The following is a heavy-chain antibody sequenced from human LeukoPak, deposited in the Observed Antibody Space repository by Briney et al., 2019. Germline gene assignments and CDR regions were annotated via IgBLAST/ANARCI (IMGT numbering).Heavy chain of an antibody. D-gene: IGHD3-10*01. CDR3: ASRGYYYGSDGMDV. V-gene: IGHV1-8*01. CDR2: MNPNSGNT. CDR1: GYTFTSYD. Sequence: ASVKVSCKASGYTFTSYDINWVQQATGQGLEWMGWMNPNSGNTGYAQKFQGRVTMTRNTSISTAYMELSSLRSEDTAVYYCASRGYYYGSDGMDVWGQGTTVTVSS. J-gene: IGHJ6*02.